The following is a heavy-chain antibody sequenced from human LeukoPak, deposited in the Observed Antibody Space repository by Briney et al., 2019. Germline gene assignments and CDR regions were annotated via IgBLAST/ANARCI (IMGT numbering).Heavy chain of an antibody. CDR3: AREPRDLYRRDGYNSHFDY. J-gene: IGHJ4*02. Sequence: GGSLRLSCAAAGVTVSSNYMSWVRQVPGRGLEWVSMLYSDGTTHYLDSVKGRFSISRDSSQNTLYLQMNSLRVEDTAVYYCAREPRDLYRRDGYNSHFDYWGQGALVTVSS. CDR1: GVTVSSNY. V-gene: IGHV3-53*01. D-gene: IGHD5-24*01. CDR2: LYSDGTT.